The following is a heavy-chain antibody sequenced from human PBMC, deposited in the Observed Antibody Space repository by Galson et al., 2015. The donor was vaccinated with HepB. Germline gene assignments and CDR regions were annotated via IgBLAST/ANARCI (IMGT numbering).Heavy chain of an antibody. CDR1: GFTFSSYW. CDR3: AKDRDSSSWYWFDP. Sequence: SLRLSCAASGFTFSSYWMHWVRQVPGKGLVWVSLISSDGSITTYADSVKGRFTISRDNAKNTLYLQMNSLRAEDTAMYYCAKDRDSSSWYWFDPWGQGTLVTVSS. CDR2: ISSDGSIT. J-gene: IGHJ5*02. V-gene: IGHV3-74*01. D-gene: IGHD6-13*01.